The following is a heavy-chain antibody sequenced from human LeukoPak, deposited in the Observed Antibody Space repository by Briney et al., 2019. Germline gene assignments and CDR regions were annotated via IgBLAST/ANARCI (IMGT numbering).Heavy chain of an antibody. V-gene: IGHV3-23*01. CDR3: AKVRAKYYDSSGYPSPFDY. CDR1: GFTFSSYG. Sequence: GGSLRLSCAASGFTFSSYGMSWVRQAPGKGLEWVSAISGSGGSTYYADSVKGRFTISRDNSKNTLYLQMNSLRAEDTAVYYCAKVRAKYYDSSGYPSPFDYWGQGTLVTVSS. CDR2: ISGSGGST. J-gene: IGHJ4*02. D-gene: IGHD3-22*01.